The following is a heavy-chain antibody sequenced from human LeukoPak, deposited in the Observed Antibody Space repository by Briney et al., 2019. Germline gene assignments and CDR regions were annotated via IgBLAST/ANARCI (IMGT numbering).Heavy chain of an antibody. CDR2: ILSDGGRT. Sequence: GGSLRLSCTASGFTFSRFAVFWVRQAPGKGLEYVSGILSDGGRTNYAGSVKARYTLSRDHSRVTLYLQMTSLRYEDTAIYYCVKDPSGNYFYFDYWGQGALVTVSS. J-gene: IGHJ4*02. V-gene: IGHV3-64D*09. D-gene: IGHD1-26*01. CDR3: VKDPSGNYFYFDY. CDR1: GFTFSRFA.